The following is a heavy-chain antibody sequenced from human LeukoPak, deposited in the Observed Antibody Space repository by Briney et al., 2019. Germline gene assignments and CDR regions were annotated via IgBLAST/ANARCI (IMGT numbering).Heavy chain of an antibody. V-gene: IGHV3-23*01. CDR1: GFTFRSYA. J-gene: IGHJ6*02. D-gene: IGHD5-18*01. Sequence: PGGSLRLSCAASGFTFRSYAMRWVRQAPGKGLEGVSAISGSGGSTYYADSVKGRFTISRDNSKNTLYLQMNSLRAEDTAVYYCAKERGYLYYGMDVWGQGTTVTVSS. CDR2: ISGSGGST. CDR3: AKERGYLYYGMDV.